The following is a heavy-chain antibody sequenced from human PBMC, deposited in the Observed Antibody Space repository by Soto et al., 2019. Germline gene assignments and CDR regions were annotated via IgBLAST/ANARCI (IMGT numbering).Heavy chain of an antibody. CDR1: GGSMNNYY. V-gene: IGHV4-4*07. J-gene: IGHJ5*02. D-gene: IGHD3-10*01. CDR3: ARDHVVRGVINWFDP. CDR2: IYASGNT. Sequence: SETLSLTCNVSGGSMNNYYWSWIRQSAGRGLEWIGRIYASGNTNYNPSLKSRVTISVDTSKNQFSLKLSSVTAADTAVYHCARDHVVRGVINWFDPWGQGTLVTVSS.